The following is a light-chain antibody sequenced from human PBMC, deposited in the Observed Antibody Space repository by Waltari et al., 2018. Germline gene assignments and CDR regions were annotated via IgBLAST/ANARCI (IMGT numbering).Light chain of an antibody. CDR2: DVS. CDR1: SSDVGDYKF. Sequence: SALTQPASVSGSPGQSITISCTGTSSDVGDYKFVSWYQQHPGKAPQLLIYDVSNRPSGVSNRFSGSKSGNTASLTISGLQAEDEADYYCSSYTSSSTLVVFGGATKLTVL. CDR3: SSYTSSSTLVV. J-gene: IGLJ2*01. V-gene: IGLV2-14*01.